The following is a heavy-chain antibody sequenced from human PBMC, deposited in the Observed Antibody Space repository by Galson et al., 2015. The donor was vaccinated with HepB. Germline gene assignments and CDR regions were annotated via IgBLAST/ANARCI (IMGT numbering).Heavy chain of an antibody. CDR2: INWNGGSA. J-gene: IGHJ5*02. V-gene: IGHV3-20*04. CDR1: GFSFEDYG. D-gene: IGHD3-9*01. Sequence: SLRLSCAASGFSFEDYGMSWVRQAPGKGLEWVSGINWNGGSAGYADSVKGRFTISRDNAKNSLYLQMNSLRAEDTALYYCARDYRPYQLLLYFGSEFWFDPWGQGTLVTVSS. CDR3: ARDYRPYQLLLYFGSEFWFDP.